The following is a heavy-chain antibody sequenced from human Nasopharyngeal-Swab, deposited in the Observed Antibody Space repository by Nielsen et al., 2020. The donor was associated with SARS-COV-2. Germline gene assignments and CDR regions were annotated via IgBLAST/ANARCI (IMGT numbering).Heavy chain of an antibody. D-gene: IGHD2-21*02. J-gene: IGHJ1*01. Sequence: GESLKISCAASGFTFSSYGMHGVRQAPGRGLEWVAVISYDGSNKYYADSVKGRFTISRDNSKNTLYLQMNSLRADDTAVYYCAKDPSIVVVTAEYFQHWGQGTLVTVSS. CDR3: AKDPSIVVVTAEYFQH. CDR2: ISYDGSNK. V-gene: IGHV3-30*18. CDR1: GFTFSSYG.